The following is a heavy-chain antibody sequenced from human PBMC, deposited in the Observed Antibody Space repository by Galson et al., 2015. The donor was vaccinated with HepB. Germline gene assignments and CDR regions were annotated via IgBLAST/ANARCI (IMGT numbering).Heavy chain of an antibody. D-gene: IGHD1-26*01. CDR2: IDPSDSYT. V-gene: IGHV5-10-1*01. Sequence: QSGAEVKKPGESLRISCKASGYTFPNQWISWVRQMPGKGLEWMGRIDPSDSYTNYSPSFQGHVTISADKSISTAYLQWSSLKASDTAMCYCARQFWYSGSYDAYWGQGTLVTVSS. CDR3: ARQFWYSGSYDAY. CDR1: GYTFPNQW. J-gene: IGHJ4*02.